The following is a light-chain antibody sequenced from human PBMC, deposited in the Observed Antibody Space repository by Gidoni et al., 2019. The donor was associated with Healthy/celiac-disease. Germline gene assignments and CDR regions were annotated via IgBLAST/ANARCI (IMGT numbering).Light chain of an antibody. J-gene: IGLJ3*02. CDR3: SSYTSSSTPWV. V-gene: IGLV2-14*01. Sequence: QSALTPPASVSGSPRQSITSSCTGTSSDVGGYNYVSWYQQHPGKAPKLMIYDVSNRPSGVSNRFSGAKSGNTASLTISGLQAEDEADYYCSSYTSSSTPWVFGGGTKLTVL. CDR2: DVS. CDR1: SSDVGGYNY.